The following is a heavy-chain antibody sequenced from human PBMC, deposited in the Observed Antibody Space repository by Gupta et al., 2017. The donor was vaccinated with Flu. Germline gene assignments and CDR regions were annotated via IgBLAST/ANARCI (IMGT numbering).Heavy chain of an antibody. CDR2: FCHSGNT. Sequence: QVQLQESGPGLVRPSETLSLTCSFSGYFTISGYCWGWARQSPGKGLEWIGGFCHSGNTYYNPSLKSRITTSVDTSKNQFSLKLTSVTAADTAVYYCARLSLVRGDLNWAFDYWGQGTRVTVSS. V-gene: IGHV4-38-2*02. CDR3: ARLSLVRGDLNWAFDY. CDR1: GYFTISGYC. J-gene: IGHJ4*02. D-gene: IGHD7-27*01.